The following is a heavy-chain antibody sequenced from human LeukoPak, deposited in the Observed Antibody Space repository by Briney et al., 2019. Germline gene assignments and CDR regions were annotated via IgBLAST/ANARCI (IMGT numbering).Heavy chain of an antibody. V-gene: IGHV1-3*01. Sequence: ASVKVSCKASGYTFTSYAMHRVRQAPGHRLEWMGWVNAGNGNTKYSQKFQGRVTITRDTSANTAYMELSSLRSEDTAVYYCARSRAIGSGWPGNYWGQGTLVTVSS. D-gene: IGHD6-19*01. CDR3: ARSRAIGSGWPGNY. J-gene: IGHJ4*02. CDR1: GYTFTSYA. CDR2: VNAGNGNT.